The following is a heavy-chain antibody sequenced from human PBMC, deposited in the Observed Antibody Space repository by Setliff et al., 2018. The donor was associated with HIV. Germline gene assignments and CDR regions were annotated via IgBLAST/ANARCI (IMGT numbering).Heavy chain of an antibody. Sequence: SETLSLTCAVYGGSFRGYSWSWIRQPPGKGLEWIGEINHSGSTYYNPSLKSRVTVSVDTSRNQLSLKLSSVTAADTAVYYCARGSSAGYSSGLYYFDYWGQGTLVTVSS. J-gene: IGHJ4*02. D-gene: IGHD6-19*01. V-gene: IGHV4-34*01. CDR1: GGSFRGYS. CDR3: ARGSSAGYSSGLYYFDY. CDR2: INHSGST.